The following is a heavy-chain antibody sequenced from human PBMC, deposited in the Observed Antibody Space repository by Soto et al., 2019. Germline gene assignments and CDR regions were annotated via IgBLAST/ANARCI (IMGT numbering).Heavy chain of an antibody. CDR3: EKSTSEAVAVTGGGSY. Sequence: QVQLVESGGGVVQPGRSLRLSCAASGFTFSSYGMHWVRQAPGKGLEWVAVISYDGSNKYYGDSVKGRFTISRDNSKNTLYLQMNSLRAEDTAVYYCEKSTSEAVAVTGGGSYWVQGTLVTV. V-gene: IGHV3-30*18. D-gene: IGHD6-19*01. CDR2: ISYDGSNK. J-gene: IGHJ4*02. CDR1: GFTFSSYG.